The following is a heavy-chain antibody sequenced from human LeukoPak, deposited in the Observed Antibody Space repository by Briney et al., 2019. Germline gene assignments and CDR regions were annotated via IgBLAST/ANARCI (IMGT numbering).Heavy chain of an antibody. CDR2: DYSADST. CDR1: GFTLSSYE. J-gene: IGHJ4*02. CDR3: ASVPSLWFGEYDY. V-gene: IGHV3-53*01. D-gene: IGHD3-10*01. Sequence: GGSLRLSCTVSGFTLSSYEMGWIRQAPGKGLEWVSSVDYSADSTHYADSVKGRFTISRDNSKNTLYLQMNSLRAEDTAVYYCASVPSLWFGEYDYWGQGTLVTVSP.